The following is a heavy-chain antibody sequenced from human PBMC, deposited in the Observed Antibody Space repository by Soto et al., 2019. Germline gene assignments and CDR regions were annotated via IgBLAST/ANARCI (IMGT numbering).Heavy chain of an antibody. CDR1: GFTFSSYG. J-gene: IGHJ3*02. CDR2: ISYDGSNK. CDR3: AKGGDIVVVVAADAFDI. Sequence: PGGSLRLSCAASGFTFSSYGMHWVRQAPGKGLEWVAVISYDGSNKYYADSVKGRFTISRDNFKNTLYLQMNSLRAEDTAVYYCAKGGDIVVVVAADAFDIWGQGTMVTVS. V-gene: IGHV3-30*18. D-gene: IGHD2-15*01.